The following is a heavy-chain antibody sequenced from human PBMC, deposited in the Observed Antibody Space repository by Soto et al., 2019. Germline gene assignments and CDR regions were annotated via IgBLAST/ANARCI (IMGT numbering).Heavy chain of an antibody. V-gene: IGHV4-30-4*01. Sequence: SETLSLTCTVSGGSISSGDYYWSWIRQPPGKGPEWIGYIYYSGSTYYNPSLKSRVTISVDTSKNQFSLKLSSVTAADTAVYYCARALIVGVPAAPYYYCGMAVWGQGTTVTVSS. D-gene: IGHD2-2*01. J-gene: IGHJ6*02. CDR1: GGSISSGDYY. CDR2: IYYSGST. CDR3: ARALIVGVPAAPYYYCGMAV.